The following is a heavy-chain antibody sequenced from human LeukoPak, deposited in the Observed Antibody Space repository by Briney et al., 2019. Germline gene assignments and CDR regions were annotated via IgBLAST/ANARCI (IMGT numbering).Heavy chain of an antibody. D-gene: IGHD3-10*01. J-gene: IGHJ4*02. V-gene: IGHV3-23*01. Sequence: HTGGSLRLSRAASEFTFSSYAMSWVRQAPGKGLDWVSTISVTGGSYSADSVKGRFTISRDNSKNTLYLQMNSLRAEDTAVYYCAKPTSPFDSGSSPFDYWGQGTLVTVSS. CDR2: ISVTGGS. CDR1: EFTFSSYA. CDR3: AKPTSPFDSGSSPFDY.